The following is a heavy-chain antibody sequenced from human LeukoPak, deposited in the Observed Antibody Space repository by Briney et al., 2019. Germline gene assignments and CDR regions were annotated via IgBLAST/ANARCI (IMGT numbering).Heavy chain of an antibody. CDR3: AKDLRGRIAVAGYNWFDP. CDR1: GFTFSSYA. V-gene: IGHV3-23*01. CDR2: ISGSGGST. J-gene: IGHJ5*02. D-gene: IGHD6-19*01. Sequence: GGSLRLSCAASGFTFSSYAMSWVRQAPEKGLEWVSAISGSGGSTYYADSVKGRFTISRDNSKNTLYLQMNSLRAEDTAVYYCAKDLRGRIAVAGYNWFDPWGQGTLVTVSS.